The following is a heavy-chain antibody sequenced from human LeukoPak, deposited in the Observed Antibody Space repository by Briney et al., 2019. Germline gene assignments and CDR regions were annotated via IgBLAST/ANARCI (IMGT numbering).Heavy chain of an antibody. J-gene: IGHJ4*02. CDR2: INPSGGST. V-gene: IGHV1-46*01. Sequence: GASVKGSCKASGYTFTSYYMHWVRQAPGQGLEWMGIINPSGGSTSYAQKFQGRVTMTRDTSTSTVYMELSSLRSEDTAVYYCAKGSLRSITFSYFDYWGQGTLVTVSS. CDR1: GYTFTSYY. D-gene: IGHD3-10*01. CDR3: AKGSLRSITFSYFDY.